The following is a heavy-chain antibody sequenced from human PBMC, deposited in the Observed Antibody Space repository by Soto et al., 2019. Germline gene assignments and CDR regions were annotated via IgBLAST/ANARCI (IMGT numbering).Heavy chain of an antibody. V-gene: IGHV1-46*03. D-gene: IGHD2-8*01. CDR3: ARASSPSGYCTNGVCPRRIYYYYYMDV. CDR2: INPSGGST. J-gene: IGHJ6*03. Sequence: QVQLVQSGAEVKKPGASVKVSCKASGYTFTSYYMHWVRQAPGQGLEWMGIINPSGGSTSYAQKFQGRVTMTRDTATSTVYMELSSLRSEDTAVYYCARASSPSGYCTNGVCPRRIYYYYYMDVWGKGTTVTVSS. CDR1: GYTFTSYY.